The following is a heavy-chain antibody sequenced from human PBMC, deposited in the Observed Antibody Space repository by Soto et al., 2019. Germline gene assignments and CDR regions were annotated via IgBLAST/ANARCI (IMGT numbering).Heavy chain of an antibody. J-gene: IGHJ4*02. CDR1: GYTFTSYG. Sequence: QVQLVQSGAEVNKPGASVKVSCKASGYTFTSYGISWVRQAPGQGLDWMGWISAYNGNTNYAQKLQGRVTMTTDTSTSTAYMELRSLRSDDTAVYYCARIHDYGDYGEHYFDYWGQGTLVTVSS. V-gene: IGHV1-18*01. D-gene: IGHD4-17*01. CDR2: ISAYNGNT. CDR3: ARIHDYGDYGEHYFDY.